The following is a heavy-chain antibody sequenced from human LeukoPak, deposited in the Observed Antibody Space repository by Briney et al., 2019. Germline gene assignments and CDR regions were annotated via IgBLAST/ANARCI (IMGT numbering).Heavy chain of an antibody. D-gene: IGHD1-1*01. CDR1: GGSFSGYY. CDR2: INHSGST. J-gene: IGHJ4*02. Sequence: SETLSLTCAVYGGSFSGYYWSWIRQPPGKGLEWIGEINHSGSTNYNPSLKSRVTISVDTSKNQFSLKLSPVTAADTAVYYCARGERGHEYFFDYWGQGTLVTVSS. V-gene: IGHV4-34*01. CDR3: ARGERGHEYFFDY.